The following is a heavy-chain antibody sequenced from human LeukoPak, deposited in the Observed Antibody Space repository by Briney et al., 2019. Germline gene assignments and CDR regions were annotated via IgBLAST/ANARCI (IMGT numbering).Heavy chain of an antibody. J-gene: IGHJ4*02. CDR3: AKDTPVGYFDY. CDR2: IWYDGSNK. D-gene: IGHD1-26*01. Sequence: GGSLRRSCAASGFTFSSYGMHWVRQAPGKGLEWVAVIWYDGSNKYYADSVKGRFTISRDNSKNTLYLQMNSLRAEDTAVYYCAKDTPVGYFDYWGQGTLVTVSS. CDR1: GFTFSSYG. V-gene: IGHV3-33*06.